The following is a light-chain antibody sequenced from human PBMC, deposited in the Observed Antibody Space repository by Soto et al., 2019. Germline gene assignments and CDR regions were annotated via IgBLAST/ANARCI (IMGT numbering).Light chain of an antibody. CDR3: SSFTTSSTFV. CDR1: SSDVGRYNY. CDR2: DVS. Sequence: QSALAQPASVSGSPGQSITISCTGTSSDVGRYNYVSWFQQHPGKAPKLLIYDVSNWPSGVSDRFSGSKSGNTASLTISGLQAVDEADSSCSSFTTSSTFVFGTGTKVTV. J-gene: IGLJ1*01. V-gene: IGLV2-14*01.